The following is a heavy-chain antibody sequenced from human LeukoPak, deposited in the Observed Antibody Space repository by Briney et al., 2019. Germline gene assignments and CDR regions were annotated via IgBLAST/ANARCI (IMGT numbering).Heavy chain of an antibody. J-gene: IGHJ4*02. CDR3: ARETLGIAAAGIGLGFDY. V-gene: IGHV3-48*03. D-gene: IGHD6-13*01. Sequence: PGGSLRLSCVASGFTFSSHAMAWVRQAPGKGLEWVSYISSSGSTIYYADSVKGRFTISRDNAKNSLYLQMNSLRAEDTAVYYCARETLGIAAAGIGLGFDYWGQGTLVTVSS. CDR1: GFTFSSHA. CDR2: ISSSGSTI.